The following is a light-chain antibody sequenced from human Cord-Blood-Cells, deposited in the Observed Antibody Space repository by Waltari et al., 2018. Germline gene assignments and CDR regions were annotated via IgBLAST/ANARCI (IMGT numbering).Light chain of an antibody. CDR1: QGISNS. CDR3: QKYNSAPFT. V-gene: IGKV1-27*01. CDR2: AAS. Sequence: DIQMSQSPSSLSASVGASVTITCRASQGISNSVAWYQQKPGKVPKLLIYAASTLQSGVSSRFSGSGSETDFTLTSSSLQPEDVSTYYCQKYNSAPFTFGPGTKVDIK. J-gene: IGKJ3*01.